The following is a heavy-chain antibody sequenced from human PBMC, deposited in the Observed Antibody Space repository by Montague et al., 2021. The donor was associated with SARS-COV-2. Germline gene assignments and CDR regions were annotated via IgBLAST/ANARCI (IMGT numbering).Heavy chain of an antibody. CDR1: GGSLSTYY. CDR2: IDDSGTT. CDR3: ARNAYNHYGLDV. V-gene: IGHV4-59*12. Sequence: SETLSLTCSVSGGSLSTYYWSWIRLPPGKGMEWIGYIDDSGTTRYNPSLRSRATISLDLSTNQFSLDLNSVTAAVTAVYYCARNAYNHYGLDVWGQGTTVTVSS. J-gene: IGHJ6*02.